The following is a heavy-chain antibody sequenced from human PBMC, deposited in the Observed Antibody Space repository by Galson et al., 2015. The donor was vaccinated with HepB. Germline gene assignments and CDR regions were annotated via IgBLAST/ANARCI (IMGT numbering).Heavy chain of an antibody. Sequence: SLRLSCAASGFTFSSYAMSWVRQAPGKGLEWVSAISGSGGSTYYADSVKGRFTISRDNSKNTLYLQMNSLRAEDTAVYYCAKDLSTRRRITIFGVVIGKGGFDYWGQGTLVTVSS. J-gene: IGHJ4*02. V-gene: IGHV3-23*01. D-gene: IGHD3-3*01. CDR3: AKDLSTRRRITIFGVVIGKGGFDY. CDR2: ISGSGGST. CDR1: GFTFSSYA.